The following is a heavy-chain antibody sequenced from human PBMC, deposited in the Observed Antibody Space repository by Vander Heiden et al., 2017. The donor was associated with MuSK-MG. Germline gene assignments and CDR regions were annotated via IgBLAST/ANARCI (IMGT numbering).Heavy chain of an antibody. J-gene: IGHJ4*02. CDR1: GYSFTSYW. CDR2: IYPGDSDT. Sequence: EVQLVQSGAEVKKPGESLKISCKGSGYSFTSYWIGWVRQMPGKGLEWMGIIYPGDSDTRYSPSVQGQVTISADKSSSTAYLQWRRLKASDTAMYYCATALTTVITMFDYWVQGTLVTVSS. D-gene: IGHD4-17*01. V-gene: IGHV5-51*03. CDR3: ATALTTVITMFDY.